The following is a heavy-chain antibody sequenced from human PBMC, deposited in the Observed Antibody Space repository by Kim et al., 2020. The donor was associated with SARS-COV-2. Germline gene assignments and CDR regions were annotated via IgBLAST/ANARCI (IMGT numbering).Heavy chain of an antibody. CDR1: GFTFSSYG. V-gene: IGHV3-30*18. D-gene: IGHD3-22*01. CDR2: ISYDGSNK. CDR3: AKDTICYDSSGYYGVFD. Sequence: GGSLRLSCAASGFTFSSYGMHWVRQAPGKGLEWVAVISYDGSNKYYADSVKGRFTISRDNSKNTLYLQMNSLRAEDTAVYYCAKDTICYDSSGYYGVFD. J-gene: IGHJ4*01.